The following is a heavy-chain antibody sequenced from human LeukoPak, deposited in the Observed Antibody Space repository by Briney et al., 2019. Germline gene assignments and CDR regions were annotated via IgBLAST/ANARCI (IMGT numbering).Heavy chain of an antibody. J-gene: IGHJ6*04. Sequence: GGSLRLSCTASGFTFGVSAMSWFRQAPGKGLEWVSYISSSGSAIYYADSVKGRFTISRENAKNSLYLQMNSLRAEDTAVYYCAELGITMIGGVWGKGTTVTISS. CDR1: GFTFGVSA. D-gene: IGHD3-10*02. V-gene: IGHV3-48*03. CDR3: AELGITMIGGV. CDR2: ISSSGSAI.